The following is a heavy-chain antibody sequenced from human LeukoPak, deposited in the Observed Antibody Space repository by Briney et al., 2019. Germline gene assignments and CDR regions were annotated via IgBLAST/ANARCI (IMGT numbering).Heavy chain of an antibody. J-gene: IGHJ6*03. CDR2: ISAYNGNT. D-gene: IGHD5-18*01. V-gene: IGHV1-18*01. Sequence: ASVKVSCKASGYTFTSYGISWVRQAPGRGLEWMGWISAYNGNTNYAQKLQGRVTMTTDTSTSTAYMELRSLRSDDTAVYYCASTWIQLWLLNPGSPYYYYYYMDVWGKGTTVTISS. CDR1: GYTFTSYG. CDR3: ASTWIQLWLLNPGSPYYYYYYMDV.